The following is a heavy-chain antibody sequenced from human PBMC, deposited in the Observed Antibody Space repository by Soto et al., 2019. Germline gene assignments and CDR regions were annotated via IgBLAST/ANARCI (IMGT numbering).Heavy chain of an antibody. D-gene: IGHD1-7*01. CDR2: IDPSDSYT. CDR3: ARHPRLITGTTLLIDY. V-gene: IGHV5-10-1*01. Sequence: GESLKISCKGSGYSFTSYWISWVRQMPGKGLEWMGRIDPSDSYTNYSPSFQGHVTISADKSISTAYLQWSSLKASDTAMYYCARHPRLITGTTLLIDYWGQGTLVTVSS. CDR1: GYSFTSYW. J-gene: IGHJ4*02.